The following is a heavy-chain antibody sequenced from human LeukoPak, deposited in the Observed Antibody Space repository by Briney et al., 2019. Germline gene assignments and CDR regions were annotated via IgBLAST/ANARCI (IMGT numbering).Heavy chain of an antibody. CDR1: AYTFTNYG. J-gene: IGHJ6*02. CDR3: AREKGGTIYYYYGMDV. V-gene: IGHV1-18*01. CDR2: TSAYNGNT. Sequence: ASVTVSFTASAYTFTNYGISWVRQAPGQGLEWMGWTSAYNGNTNYAQKFQGRVTMTTDTSTSTAYMELRSLRSDDTAVYYCAREKGGTIYYYYGMDVWGQGTTVTVSS. D-gene: IGHD1-14*01.